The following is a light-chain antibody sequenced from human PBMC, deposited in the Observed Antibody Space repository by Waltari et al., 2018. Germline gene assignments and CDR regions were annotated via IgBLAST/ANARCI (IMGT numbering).Light chain of an antibody. CDR1: QNVRTPY. Sequence: EIVLTQSPGTLSLSPGARATLSCRARQNVRTPYLAWYQHKPGQAPTLFIYGSSSRATGIPEWFRGSGCGTDFSLTISSLEPEDFAVYYCQQYDSSPLTFGGGTKVEIK. V-gene: IGKV3-20*01. CDR2: GSS. J-gene: IGKJ4*01. CDR3: QQYDSSPLT.